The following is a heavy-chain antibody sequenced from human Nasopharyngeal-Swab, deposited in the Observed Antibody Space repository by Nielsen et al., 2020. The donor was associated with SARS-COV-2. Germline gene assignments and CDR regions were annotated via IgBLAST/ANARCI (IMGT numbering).Heavy chain of an antibody. J-gene: IGHJ5*02. D-gene: IGHD3-10*01. V-gene: IGHV3-66*01. Sequence: GESLKISCAASGFTVSSNYMNWVRQAPGKGPEWVSVIYTGGSTYYADSVKGRFTISRDNSKNTLYLQMNSLRAEDTAVYYCAILEGNGSGSPWGQGTLVTVSS. CDR1: GFTVSSNY. CDR2: IYTGGST. CDR3: AILEGNGSGSP.